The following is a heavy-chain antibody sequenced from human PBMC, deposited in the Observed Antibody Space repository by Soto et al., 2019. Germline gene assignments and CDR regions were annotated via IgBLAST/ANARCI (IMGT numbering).Heavy chain of an antibody. CDR3: ASLPPKDAFDL. Sequence: QGQLQESGPVVVRPSQTLSLTCTVSGSSISSGAHYWTCIRQPPGQGLEWIGSIYYSGITFYNPSLNSRVTMSLDMTKSQCSLNLRSVIAADTAVYYCASLPPKDAFDLWGQGTMVIVSS. J-gene: IGHJ3*01. CDR1: GSSISSGAHY. D-gene: IGHD3-16*02. V-gene: IGHV4-30-4*01. CDR2: IYYSGIT.